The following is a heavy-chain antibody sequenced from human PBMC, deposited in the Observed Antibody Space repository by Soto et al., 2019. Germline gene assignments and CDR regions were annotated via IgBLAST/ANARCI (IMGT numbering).Heavy chain of an antibody. CDR3: ARHESSGYYYGMDV. D-gene: IGHD6-19*01. V-gene: IGHV5-10-1*01. CDR1: GYRFTSYL. CDR2: IGPSDSYT. Sequence: PGESLKISCQGSGYRFTSYLISWVRQMPGKGLEWMGRIGPSDSYTNYSPSFQGHVTISADKSISTAYLQWSSLKASDTAMYYCARHESSGYYYGMDVWGQGTTVTVSS. J-gene: IGHJ6*02.